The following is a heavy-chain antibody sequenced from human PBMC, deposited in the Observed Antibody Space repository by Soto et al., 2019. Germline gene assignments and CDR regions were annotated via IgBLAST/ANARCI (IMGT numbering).Heavy chain of an antibody. D-gene: IGHD7-27*01. Sequence: GGSLRLSCAASGFTFSRDWMHWVRQAAGKGLVWVSSISGGGDAAFFPDSVRGRFTISRDNSKNTVTLQMNSLGVDDTAVYYCARKILGSNGGPNYWYFDLWGRGTLVTVSS. CDR3: ARKILGSNGGPNYWYFDL. V-gene: IGHV3-74*01. CDR2: ISGGGDAA. CDR1: GFTFSRDW. J-gene: IGHJ2*01.